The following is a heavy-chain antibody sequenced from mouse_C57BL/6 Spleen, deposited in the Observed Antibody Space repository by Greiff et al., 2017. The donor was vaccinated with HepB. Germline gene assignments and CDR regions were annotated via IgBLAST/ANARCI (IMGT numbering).Heavy chain of an antibody. D-gene: IGHD1-1*01. J-gene: IGHJ2*01. CDR1: GFTLSDYG. CDR3: ARDYGSSLYY. Sequence: EVKLVESGGGLVKPGGSLKLSCAASGFTLSDYGMHWVRQAPEKGLEWVAYISSGSSTIYYADTVKGRFTISRDNAKNTLFLQMTSLRSEDTAMYYCARDYGSSLYYWGQGTTLTVSS. V-gene: IGHV5-17*01. CDR2: ISSGSSTI.